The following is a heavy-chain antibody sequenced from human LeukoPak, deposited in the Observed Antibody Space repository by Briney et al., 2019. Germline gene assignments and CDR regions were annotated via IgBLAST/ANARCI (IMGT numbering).Heavy chain of an antibody. CDR1: GGSFSGYY. J-gene: IGHJ4*02. D-gene: IGHD6-19*01. CDR2: INLSGSN. Sequence: SETLSLTCSVYGGSFSGYYWRWLGPPPGKGLEWIVEINLSGSNNYHPSLKRRATISVDTSKNQFSLKLSSVTAADTAVYYCAARSGWYSAYNDYWGQGTLVTVSS. V-gene: IGHV4-34*01. CDR3: AARSGWYSAYNDY.